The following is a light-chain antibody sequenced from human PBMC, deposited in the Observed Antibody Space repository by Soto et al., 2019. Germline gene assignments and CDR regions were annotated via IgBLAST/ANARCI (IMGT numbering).Light chain of an antibody. CDR2: AAS. J-gene: IGKJ4*01. CDR1: QAIRTD. V-gene: IGKV1-17*01. CDR3: LQHNSYPLT. Sequence: DIQMTQSPSSLSASVGDRVTITCRASQAIRTDFGWYQQKAGKAPKRLIFAASSLQSGVPTRFSGSGSGTEFTLTITSLQPEDFATYYCLQHNSYPLTFGGGTKVEFK.